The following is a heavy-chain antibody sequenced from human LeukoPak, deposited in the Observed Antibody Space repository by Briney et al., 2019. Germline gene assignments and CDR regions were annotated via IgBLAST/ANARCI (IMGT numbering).Heavy chain of an antibody. V-gene: IGHV4-34*01. CDR2: INHSGST. Sequence: SETLSLTCAVYGGSFSGYYWSWIRQPPGKGLEWIGEINHSGSTNYNPSLKSRVTISVDTSKNQFSLKLSSVTAADTAVYYCARTLTGAFDIWGQGTMVTVSS. CDR3: ARTLTGAFDI. CDR1: GGSFSGYY. D-gene: IGHD1-14*01. J-gene: IGHJ3*02.